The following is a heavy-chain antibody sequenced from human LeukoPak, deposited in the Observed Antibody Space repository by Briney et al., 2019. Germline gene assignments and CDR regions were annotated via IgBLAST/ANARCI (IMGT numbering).Heavy chain of an antibody. V-gene: IGHV1-18*01. CDR3: ARDLAEKTQDEYYYDSSGYPTY. CDR2: ISVYNGNT. Sequence: ASVKVSCKASGYTFTSYGISWVRHAPRQGLGWVWWISVYNGNTNYAQHSQGRFTMTTDTSTSTAYMELRSLRSDDTAVYYCARDLAEKTQDEYYYDSSGYPTYWGQGTLVTVSS. J-gene: IGHJ4*02. D-gene: IGHD3-22*01. CDR1: GYTFTSYG.